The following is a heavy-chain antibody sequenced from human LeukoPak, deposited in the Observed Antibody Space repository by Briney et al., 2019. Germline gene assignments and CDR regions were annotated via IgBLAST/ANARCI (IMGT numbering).Heavy chain of an antibody. Sequence: SETLSLTCTVSGGSISSHYWSWIRQPPGKGLAWLGYIYYSGSTNYNPSLKSRVTISVDTSKNQFSLKLSSVTAADTAVYYCASTYCSSTSCRPQYNWFDPWGQGTLVTVSS. V-gene: IGHV4-59*11. CDR3: ASTYCSSTSCRPQYNWFDP. CDR1: GGSISSHY. J-gene: IGHJ5*02. CDR2: IYYSGST. D-gene: IGHD2-2*01.